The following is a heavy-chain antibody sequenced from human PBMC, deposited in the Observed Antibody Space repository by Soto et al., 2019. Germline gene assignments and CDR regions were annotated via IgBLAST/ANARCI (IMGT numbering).Heavy chain of an antibody. V-gene: IGHV3-23*01. CDR2: ISGLGGST. CDR1: GFTFSAYS. J-gene: IGHJ4*02. CDR3: AKSAGNTWALYYFDY. D-gene: IGHD1-26*01. Sequence: EVQLLESGGGLIQPGGSLRLSCAVSGFTFSAYSMSWVRQAPGKGLEWVSGISGLGGSTYYADSVKGRFTISRDNAKNTLNLQVSSLRAEDTAVYYCAKSAGNTWALYYFDYWGQGTLLIVSS.